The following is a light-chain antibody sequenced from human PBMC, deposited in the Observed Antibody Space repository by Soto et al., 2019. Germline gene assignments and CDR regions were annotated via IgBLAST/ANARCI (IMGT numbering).Light chain of an antibody. J-gene: IGLJ2*01. V-gene: IGLV2-23*02. Sequence: QSALTQPASVSGSPGQSITISCTGTSSDVGSYNLVSWYQQHPGKAPKLMIYEVTKRPSGVSNRFSGSKSGNTASLTISGLQAEDEAIYYCCSYAGRRGVLFGVGTQLTVL. CDR3: CSYAGRRGVL. CDR1: SSDVGSYNL. CDR2: EVT.